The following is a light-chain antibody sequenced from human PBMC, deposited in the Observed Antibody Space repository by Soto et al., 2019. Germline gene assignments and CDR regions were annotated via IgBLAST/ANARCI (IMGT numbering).Light chain of an antibody. J-gene: IGLJ1*01. Sequence: QSVLTQPPSASGTPGQRVTISCSGSSSNIGSNTVNWYQQLPGTAPTLLIYYNNQRPSGVPDRFSGSKSGTSASLAISGLQSEDEAHYYCGAWDESLNGYVFGTGTKVTVL. CDR2: YNN. CDR1: SSNIGSNT. CDR3: GAWDESLNGYV. V-gene: IGLV1-44*01.